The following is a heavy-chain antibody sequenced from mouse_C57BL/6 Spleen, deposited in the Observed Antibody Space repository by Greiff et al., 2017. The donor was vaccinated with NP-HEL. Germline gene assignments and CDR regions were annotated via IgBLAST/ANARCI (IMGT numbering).Heavy chain of an antibody. Sequence: VQLQQSGPELVKPGASVKISCKASGYSFTGYYMNWVKQSPEKSLEWIGEINPSTGGTTYNQKFKAKATLTVDKSSSTAYMQLKSLTSEDSAVYYCARSPLPYYFDYWGQGTTLTVSS. V-gene: IGHV1-42*01. CDR1: GYSFTGYY. J-gene: IGHJ2*01. CDR2: INPSTGGT. CDR3: ARSPLPYYFDY.